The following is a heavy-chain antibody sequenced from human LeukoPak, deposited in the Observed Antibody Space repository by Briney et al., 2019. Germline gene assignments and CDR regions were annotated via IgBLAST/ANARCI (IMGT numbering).Heavy chain of an antibody. Sequence: QAGGSLRLSCAASGFTFSSYGMHWVRQAPGKGLEWVAVISYDGSNKYYADSVKGRFTISRDNSKNTLYLQMNSLRAEDTAVYYCAKDPRRRIAAAGGGRYYYYGMDVWGQGTTVTVSS. V-gene: IGHV3-30*18. D-gene: IGHD6-13*01. CDR3: AKDPRRRIAAAGGGRYYYYGMDV. CDR1: GFTFSSYG. J-gene: IGHJ6*02. CDR2: ISYDGSNK.